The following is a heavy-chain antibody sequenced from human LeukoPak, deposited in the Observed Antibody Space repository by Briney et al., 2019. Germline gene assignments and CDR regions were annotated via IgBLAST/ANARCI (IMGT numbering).Heavy chain of an antibody. J-gene: IGHJ3*02. Sequence: PGGSLRLSCAASGFTFSSDGMSSVRQAPGKGRESVANIKQDGSEKYYVDSVKDRFTISRDNAKNSLYLQMNSLRAEDTAVYYCAREGVYDILTGYSFDIWGQGTMVTVSS. CDR2: IKQDGSEK. CDR1: GFTFSSDG. D-gene: IGHD3-9*01. CDR3: AREGVYDILTGYSFDI. V-gene: IGHV3-7*01.